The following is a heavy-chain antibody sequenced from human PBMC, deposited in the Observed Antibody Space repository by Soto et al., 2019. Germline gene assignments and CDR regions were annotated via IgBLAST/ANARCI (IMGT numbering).Heavy chain of an antibody. CDR2: ISSSSSYT. D-gene: IGHD1-26*01. Sequence: LRLSCAASGFTFSDYYMSWIRQAPGKGLEWVSYISSSSSYTNYADSVKGRFTISRDNAKNSLYLQMNSLRAEDTAVYYCARGQEVVGAQFDYWGQGTLVTVSS. CDR3: ARGQEVVGAQFDY. CDR1: GFTFSDYY. V-gene: IGHV3-11*05. J-gene: IGHJ4*02.